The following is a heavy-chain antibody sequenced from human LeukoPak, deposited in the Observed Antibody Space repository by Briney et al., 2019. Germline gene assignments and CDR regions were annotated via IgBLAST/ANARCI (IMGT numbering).Heavy chain of an antibody. V-gene: IGHV3-7*01. D-gene: IGHD1-26*01. CDR3: ARAGSGRSPDWFDP. Sequence: PPGGSLRLSCAASGFTFSSYWMSWVRQAPGKGLEWVANIKQDGSEKYYVDSVKGRFAISRDNAKNSLYLQMNSLRAEDTAVYYCARAGSGRSPDWFDPWGQGTLVTVSS. J-gene: IGHJ5*02. CDR1: GFTFSSYW. CDR2: IKQDGSEK.